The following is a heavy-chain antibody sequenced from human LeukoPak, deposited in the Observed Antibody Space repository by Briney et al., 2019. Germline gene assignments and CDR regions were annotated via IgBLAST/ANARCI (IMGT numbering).Heavy chain of an antibody. CDR1: GDSIGSYS. Sequence: TLSLTCIVYGDSIGSYSWSWIRQPPGKGREWVGLIYHSGRTNYNPAVKGRVTISIDTSKNQFSLKLNSVTSADTAVYYCARDGPGCTSRWYDYYYGLDVWGQGTTVTVSS. V-gene: IGHV4-59*01. J-gene: IGHJ6*02. CDR3: ARDGPGCTSRWYDYYYGLDV. CDR2: IYHSGRT. D-gene: IGHD2-2*01.